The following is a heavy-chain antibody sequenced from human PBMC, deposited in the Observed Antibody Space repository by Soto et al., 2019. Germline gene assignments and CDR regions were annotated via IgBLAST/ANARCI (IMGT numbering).Heavy chain of an antibody. J-gene: IGHJ3*01. V-gene: IGHV3-23*01. Sequence: EVLLLESGGGLVQPGGSLRLSCAASGFTFSFYPMSWVRQAPGKGLEWVSGISSSAGTTYYADPVKGRFTISRDDAKKSLYLHMNNLRVDDTAIYFCVKEYCTGGTCFDAFDLWGQGTVVTVSS. CDR1: GFTFSFYP. CDR3: VKEYCTGGTCFDAFDL. CDR2: ISSSAGTT. D-gene: IGHD2-8*02.